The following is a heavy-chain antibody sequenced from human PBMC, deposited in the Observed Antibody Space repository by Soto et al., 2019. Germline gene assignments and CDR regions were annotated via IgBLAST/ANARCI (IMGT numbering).Heavy chain of an antibody. CDR2: MNPNTGNS. CDR1: GYTFTSYD. V-gene: IGHV1-8*01. CDR3: ARRAETNGWNGFGADKYYFDF. D-gene: IGHD1-1*01. J-gene: IGHJ4*02. Sequence: ASVKVSCKASGYTFTSYDIYWVLQATGQGLEWMGWMNPNTGNSGYAQKFQGRVTMTSDTSISTAHMELSSLRSEDTAVYYCARRAETNGWNGFGADKYYFDFWGQGTLVTV.